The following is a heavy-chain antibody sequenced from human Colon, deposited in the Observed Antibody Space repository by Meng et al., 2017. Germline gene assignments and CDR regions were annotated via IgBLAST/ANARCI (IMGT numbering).Heavy chain of an antibody. V-gene: IGHV4-34*01. D-gene: IGHD6-13*01. CDR1: GGSFSGYY. J-gene: IGHJ6*02. CDR2: INRSGST. CDR3: ARGAAGSSSVYYYYGLDV. Sequence: SETLSLTCAVYGGSFSGYYWSWIRQPPGKGLQWIGEINRSGSTNYNPSLKSRVTISVDTSKNQFSLKLTSVAAADTGIYYCARGAAGSSSVYYYYGLDVWGQGTTVTVSS.